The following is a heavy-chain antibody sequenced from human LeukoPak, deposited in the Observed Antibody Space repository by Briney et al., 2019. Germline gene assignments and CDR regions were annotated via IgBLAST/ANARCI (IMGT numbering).Heavy chain of an antibody. CDR2: ISPYNGNT. Sequence: GASVKVSCKGSGDTFNNHAINWVRQAPGQGLEWMGWISPYNGNTSYAQKLQGRVTMTTDTSTSTAYMELKSLRSDDTAVYYCAREFRSYYDFWSNYYIFDYWGQGTLVTVSS. J-gene: IGHJ4*02. CDR3: AREFRSYYDFWSNYYIFDY. D-gene: IGHD3-3*01. V-gene: IGHV1-18*01. CDR1: GDTFNNHA.